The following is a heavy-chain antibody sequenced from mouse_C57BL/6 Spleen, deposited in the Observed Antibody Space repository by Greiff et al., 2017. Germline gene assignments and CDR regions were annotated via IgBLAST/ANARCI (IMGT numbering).Heavy chain of an antibody. D-gene: IGHD4-1*01. CDR2: IDPSDSYT. V-gene: IGHV1-50*01. CDR1: GYTFTSYW. Sequence: QVQLQQPGAELVKPGASVKLSCKASGYTFTSYWMQWVKQRPGQGLEWIGEIDPSDSYTTYNQKFKGKATLTVDTSSCTAYMQLSSLTSEDSAVYSCASRTGNYFDYWGQGTTLTVSS. CDR3: ASRTGNYFDY. J-gene: IGHJ2*01.